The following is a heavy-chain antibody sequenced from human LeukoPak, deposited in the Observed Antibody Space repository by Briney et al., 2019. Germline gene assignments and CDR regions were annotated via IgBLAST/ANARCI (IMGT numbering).Heavy chain of an antibody. D-gene: IGHD1-14*01. J-gene: IGHJ5*02. V-gene: IGHV3-30*02. Sequence: GGSLRLSCAGSGFAFNIYGLHWIRQAPGEGLEWVAFVKHDGISKYYADSVKGRFSISGDNSANTLFLEMNSLRPDDTAVYYCANKLTSSRRFEHWGQGTLVTVSS. CDR2: VKHDGISK. CDR3: ANKLTSSRRFEH. CDR1: GFAFNIYG.